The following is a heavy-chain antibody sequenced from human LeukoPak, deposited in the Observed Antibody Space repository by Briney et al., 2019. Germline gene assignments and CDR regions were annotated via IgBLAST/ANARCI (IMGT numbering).Heavy chain of an antibody. Sequence: GGSLRLSCAAAGFTFSSYWMNWARQAPGKGLEWVATINNNGNVNYYVDSVKGRFTISRDNAKNSLYLQMSNLRAEDTAVYFCARGGGLDVWGQGATVTVSS. D-gene: IGHD3-16*01. CDR1: GFTFSSYW. J-gene: IGHJ6*02. CDR3: ARGGGLDV. CDR2: INNNGNVN. V-gene: IGHV3-7*03.